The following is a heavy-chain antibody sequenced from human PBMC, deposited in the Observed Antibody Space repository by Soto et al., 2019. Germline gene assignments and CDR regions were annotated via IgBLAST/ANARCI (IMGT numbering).Heavy chain of an antibody. J-gene: IGHJ6*02. Sequence: DVQLVESGGGLVKPGGSLRLSCAASGFTFYNSWMNWVRQAPGKGLEWVGRIKRNSDGGRTDYSAPVKGRITISRDDSENTLYLQMNSLKTEDTAVYYCTTGSVEGVWGQGTTVSVSS. CDR2: IKRNSDGGRT. CDR3: TTGSVEGV. D-gene: IGHD2-15*01. CDR1: GFTFYNSW. V-gene: IGHV3-15*07.